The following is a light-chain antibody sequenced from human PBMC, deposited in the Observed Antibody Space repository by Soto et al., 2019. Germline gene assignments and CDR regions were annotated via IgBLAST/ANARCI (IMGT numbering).Light chain of an antibody. J-gene: IGLJ2*01. V-gene: IGLV4-69*01. CDR1: SGHSSYA. CDR2: LSSDGSH. Sequence: QPVLTQSPSASASLGGSVKLTCTLSSGHSSYAIAWHQQQPEKGPRYLMKLSSDGSHSKGDGIPDRFSGSSSGAERYLTISSLQSEDEADYYCQTWDTGARVVFGGGTKVTVL. CDR3: QTWDTGARVV.